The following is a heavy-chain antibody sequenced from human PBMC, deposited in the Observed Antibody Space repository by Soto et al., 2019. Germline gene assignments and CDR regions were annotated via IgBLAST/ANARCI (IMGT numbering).Heavy chain of an antibody. D-gene: IGHD3-16*01. CDR2: INHSGST. CDR3: ARRGGTPY. CDR1: GGSFSGYY. J-gene: IGHJ4*02. V-gene: IGHV4-34*01. Sequence: QVQLQQWGAGLLKSSETLSLTCAVYGGSFSGYYWSWIRQPPGKGLEWIGEINHSGSTNYNPSLKSRVTISVDTSKNQFSLKLSSVTAADTAVYYCARRGGTPYWGQGTLVTVSS.